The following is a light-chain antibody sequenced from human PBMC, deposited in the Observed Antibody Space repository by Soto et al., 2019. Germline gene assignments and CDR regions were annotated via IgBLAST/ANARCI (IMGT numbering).Light chain of an antibody. V-gene: IGLV2-14*01. CDR1: SSDVGGYNS. Sequence: QSVLTQPASVSGSPGQSITISCTGTSSDVGGYNSVSWYQQHPGKAPKLMIYDVSNRPSGVSNRFSGSKSGNTASLTISGLQAEDEADYYCNSYTSGSTLTVFGGGTQLTVL. CDR3: NSYTSGSTLTV. J-gene: IGLJ2*01. CDR2: DVS.